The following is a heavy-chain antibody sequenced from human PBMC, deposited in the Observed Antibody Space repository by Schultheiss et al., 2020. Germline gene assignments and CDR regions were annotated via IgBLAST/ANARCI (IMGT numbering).Heavy chain of an antibody. V-gene: IGHV3-23*01. D-gene: IGHD5-12*01. Sequence: ETLSLTCTVSGGSIRSNNCYWAWIRQPPGKGLEWVSAISGSGGSTYYADSVKGRFTISRDNSKNTLYLQMNSLRAEDTAVYYCAKYTDSGYDCDYWGQGTLVTVSS. J-gene: IGHJ4*02. CDR3: AKYTDSGYDCDY. CDR1: GGSIRSNNCY. CDR2: ISGSGGST.